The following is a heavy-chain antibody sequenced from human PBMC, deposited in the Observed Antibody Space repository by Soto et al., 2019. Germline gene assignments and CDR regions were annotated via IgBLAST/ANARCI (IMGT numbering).Heavy chain of an antibody. D-gene: IGHD6-19*01. Sequence: AGGSLRLSCAASGFTFSSYAMSCVRQSPGKGLEWVSAISGSGGSTYYADSVKGRFTISRDNSKNTLYLQMNSLRAEDTAVYYCAKGISVAGPIDYWGQGTLVTVSS. J-gene: IGHJ4*02. CDR3: AKGISVAGPIDY. CDR1: GFTFSSYA. V-gene: IGHV3-23*01. CDR2: ISGSGGST.